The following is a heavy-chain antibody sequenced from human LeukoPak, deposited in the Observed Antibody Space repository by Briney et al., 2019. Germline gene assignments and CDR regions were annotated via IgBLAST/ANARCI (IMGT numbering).Heavy chain of an antibody. CDR2: IGSSGNTI. Sequence: GGSLRLSCTASGFTFRNFFMTWIRQAPGKGLEWISYIGSSGNTIYYADSVKGRFTISRDNARNSVYLHMNSLRGEDTAVYYCARDRGYCSGGSCYSSYYYGMDVWGQGTTVTVSS. J-gene: IGHJ6*02. D-gene: IGHD2-15*01. V-gene: IGHV3-11*01. CDR3: ARDRGYCSGGSCYSSYYYGMDV. CDR1: GFTFRNFF.